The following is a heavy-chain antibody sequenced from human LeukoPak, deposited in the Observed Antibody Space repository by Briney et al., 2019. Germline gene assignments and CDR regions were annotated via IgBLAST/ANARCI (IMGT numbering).Heavy chain of an antibody. V-gene: IGHV3-48*01. Sequence: GGSLRLSCAASGFTFSSYSMNWVHQAPGKGLEWVSYISSSSSTIYYADSVKGRFTISRDNAKNSLYLQMNSLRAEDTAVYYCASAVSSRIAVAGSLFYWGQGTLVTVSS. D-gene: IGHD6-19*01. CDR2: ISSSSSTI. CDR1: GFTFSSYS. J-gene: IGHJ4*02. CDR3: ASAVSSRIAVAGSLFY.